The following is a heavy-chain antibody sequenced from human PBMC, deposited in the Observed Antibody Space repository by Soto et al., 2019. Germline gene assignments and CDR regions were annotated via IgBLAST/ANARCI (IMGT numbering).Heavy chain of an antibody. J-gene: IGHJ5*02. CDR1: EFSLSNCG. Sequence: QVQLVESGGGVVQPGRSLILSCAASEFSLSNCGMHWVRQAPGKGLEWVAMISYDGSQEHFIDSVKGRFTISRDNSKNTLYLQMNSLRPEDTAVYYCAKDLYSSGWYNYFDPWGQGTLVTVSS. D-gene: IGHD6-19*01. CDR3: AKDLYSSGWYNYFDP. V-gene: IGHV3-30*18. CDR2: ISYDGSQE.